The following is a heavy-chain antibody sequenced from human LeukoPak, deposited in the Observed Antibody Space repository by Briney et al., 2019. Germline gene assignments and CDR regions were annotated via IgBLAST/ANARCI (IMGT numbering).Heavy chain of an antibody. CDR2: IKSKTDGGTT. Sequence: GGSLTLSCAASGFTFSNAWMSWVRQAPGKGLVWVGRIKSKTDGGTTDYAAPVKGRFTISRDDSKNTVYLHMNSLKTEDTAVYYCTKGGGSCGDWGQGTLVTVSS. V-gene: IGHV3-15*01. D-gene: IGHD2-15*01. CDR3: TKGGGSCGD. CDR1: GFTFSNAW. J-gene: IGHJ4*02.